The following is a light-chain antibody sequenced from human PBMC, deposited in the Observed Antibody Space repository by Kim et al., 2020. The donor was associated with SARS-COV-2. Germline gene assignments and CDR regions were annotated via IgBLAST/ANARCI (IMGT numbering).Light chain of an antibody. CDR2: DAS. CDR1: QSISNW. V-gene: IGKV1-5*01. CDR3: QQYNSYPLT. J-gene: IGKJ4*01. Sequence: DIQMTQSTSTLSASVGDRVTITCRASQSISNWLAWYQQKPGKAPKLLIYDASSLGSGVPSRISGSGSGTEFTLAISSLQSDDFATYYCQQYNSYPLTFCGGTKVDIK.